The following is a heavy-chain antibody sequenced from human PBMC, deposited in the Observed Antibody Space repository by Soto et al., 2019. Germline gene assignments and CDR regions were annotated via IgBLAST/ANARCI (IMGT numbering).Heavy chain of an antibody. Sequence: SETLSLTCTVSGGSISSYYWSWIRQPPGKGLEWIGYIYYSGSTNYNPSLKSRVTISIDTSKNQFSLKLSSVTAADTAVYSCERFTGPPGIAFDIWGQGTMVTVSS. CDR3: ERFTGPPGIAFDI. J-gene: IGHJ3*02. CDR1: GGSISSYY. D-gene: IGHD3-16*01. CDR2: IYYSGST. V-gene: IGHV4-59*01.